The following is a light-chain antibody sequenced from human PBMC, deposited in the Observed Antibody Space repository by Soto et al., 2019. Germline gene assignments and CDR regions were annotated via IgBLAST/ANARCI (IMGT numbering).Light chain of an antibody. Sequence: EIVLTQSPGTLSLSPGERAALSCKASQSVSGSYVAWYQQKPGQAPRLLIYGASSRATGIPDRFSGSGSGTDFTLTISRLGPEDFAVYYCQQYGSSPPATFGGGTKVEIK. CDR3: QQYGSSPPAT. CDR1: QSVSGSY. CDR2: GAS. J-gene: IGKJ4*01. V-gene: IGKV3-20*01.